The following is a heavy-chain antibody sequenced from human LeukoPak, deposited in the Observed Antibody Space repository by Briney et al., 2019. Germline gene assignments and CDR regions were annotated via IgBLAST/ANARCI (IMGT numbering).Heavy chain of an antibody. V-gene: IGHV4-59*08. CDR2: IYYSGST. CDR1: GDSISSYY. J-gene: IGHJ4*02. Sequence: SETLSLTCSVSGDSISSYYWSWIRQPPGKGLEWIGYIYYSGSTNYNPSLKSRVTISIDTSKNQFSLKLSSVTAADTAVYYCARHLITSAATGYCDCWGQGTLVTVSS. D-gene: IGHD3-10*01. CDR3: ARHLITSAATGYCDC.